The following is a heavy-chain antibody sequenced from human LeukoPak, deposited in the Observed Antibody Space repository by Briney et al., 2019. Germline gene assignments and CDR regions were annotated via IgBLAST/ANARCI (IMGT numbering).Heavy chain of an antibody. J-gene: IGHJ4*02. D-gene: IGHD3-22*01. V-gene: IGHV3-7*01. Sequence: QPGGSLRLSCAASGFTFSSYWMSWVRQAPGKGLEWVANIKQDGSEKYYVDSVKGRFTISRDNAKNSLYLQMNSLRAEDTAVYYCARETYYDSSGYYYWGQGTLVTVSS. CDR1: GFTFSSYW. CDR3: ARETYYDSSGYYY. CDR2: IKQDGSEK.